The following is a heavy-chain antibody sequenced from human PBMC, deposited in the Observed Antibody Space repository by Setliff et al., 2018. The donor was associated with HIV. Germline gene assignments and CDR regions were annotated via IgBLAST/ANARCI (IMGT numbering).Heavy chain of an antibody. V-gene: IGHV1-46*01. D-gene: IGHD6-13*01. CDR2: IDPSAGAT. J-gene: IGHJ5*02. CDR1: GYTFTSYS. Sequence: ASVKVSCKASGYTFTSYSMHWVRQAPGQGLEWMGIIDPSAGATSYAQKFQGRVTLTRDTSTSTVYMELSSLRSEDTAVYYCARGAWKYSRTPWEGFLPWGQGTLVTVSS. CDR3: ARGAWKYSRTPWEGFLP.